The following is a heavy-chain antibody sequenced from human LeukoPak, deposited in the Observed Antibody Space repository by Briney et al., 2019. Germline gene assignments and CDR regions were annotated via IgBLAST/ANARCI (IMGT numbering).Heavy chain of an antibody. J-gene: IGHJ4*02. V-gene: IGHV1-18*01. D-gene: IGHD1-26*01. CDR2: ISAYNGNT. CDR3: ARDLKLSGSYYTKSGASY. CDR1: GYTFTSYG. Sequence: ASVKVSCKASGYTFTSYGISWVRQAPGQGLEWMGWISAYNGNTNYAQKFQGRVTMTRDMSTSTVYMELSSLRSEDTAVYYCARDLKLSGSYYTKSGASYWGQGTLVTVSS.